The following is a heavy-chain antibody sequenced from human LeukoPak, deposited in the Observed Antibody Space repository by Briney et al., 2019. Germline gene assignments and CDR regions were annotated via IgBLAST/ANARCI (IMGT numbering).Heavy chain of an antibody. CDR1: GFTFSSYA. D-gene: IGHD3-3*01. CDR2: ISGSGGST. V-gene: IGHV3-23*01. Sequence: PGGSLRLSCAASGFTFSSYAMSWVRQAPGKGLEWVSAISGSGGSTYYADSVKGRFTISRDNSKNTLYLQMNSLRAEDTAIYYCAKAHILRFLEWLSKGGQGTLVTVSS. CDR3: AKAHILRFLEWLSK. J-gene: IGHJ4*02.